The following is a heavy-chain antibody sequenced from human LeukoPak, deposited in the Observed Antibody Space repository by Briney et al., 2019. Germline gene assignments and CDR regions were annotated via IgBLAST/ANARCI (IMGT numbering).Heavy chain of an antibody. CDR2: FDPEDGET. V-gene: IGHV1-24*01. CDR1: GYTLTELS. Sequence: ASVKVSCKVSGYTLTELSMHWVRQAPGKGLEWMGGFDPEDGETIYAQKFQGRVTTTRDTSISTAYMELSRLRSDDTAVYYCARVERHPAAGYCSSTSCYEWFGYWGQGTLVTVSS. CDR3: ARVERHPAAGYCSSTSCYEWFGY. J-gene: IGHJ4*02. D-gene: IGHD2-2*01.